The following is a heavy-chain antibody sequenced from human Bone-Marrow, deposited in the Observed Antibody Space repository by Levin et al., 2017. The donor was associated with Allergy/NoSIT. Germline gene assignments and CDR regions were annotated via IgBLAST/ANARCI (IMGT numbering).Heavy chain of an antibody. J-gene: IGHJ6*03. CDR3: AREYYLDV. V-gene: IGHV4-38-2*02. CDR2: IYHSGGT. Sequence: SETLSLTCAVSGYSISDYYWGWIRQPPGKGLEWIGSIYHSGGTNYNPSLKSRVTISVDTSKNQFSLKLSFVTAADTAVDYCAREYYLDVWGKGTTVTVSS. CDR1: GYSISDYY.